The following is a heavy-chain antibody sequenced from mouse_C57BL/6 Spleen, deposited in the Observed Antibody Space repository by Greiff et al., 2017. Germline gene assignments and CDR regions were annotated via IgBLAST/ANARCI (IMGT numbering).Heavy chain of an antibody. J-gene: IGHJ1*03. CDR2: ISSGSSTI. CDR1: GFTFSDYG. D-gene: IGHD1-1*01. V-gene: IGHV5-17*01. Sequence: EVKLVESGGGLVKPGGSLKLSCAASGFTFSDYGMHWVRQAPEKGLEWVAYISSGSSTIYYADTVKGRFTISRDNATNTLFRQMTSLRSEDTARYYCARRTVVATDWYFDVWGTGTTVTVSS. CDR3: ARRTVVATDWYFDV.